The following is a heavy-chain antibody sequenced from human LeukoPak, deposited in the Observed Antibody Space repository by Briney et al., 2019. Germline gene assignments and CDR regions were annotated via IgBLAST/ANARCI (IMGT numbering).Heavy chain of an antibody. Sequence: ASVKVSCKASGGTFSSYAISWVRQAPGQGLEWMGGIIPIFGTANYAQKFQGRVTITADESTGTAYMELSSLRSEDTAVYYCAGRYCSGGSCHYYYGMDVWGQGTTVTVSS. V-gene: IGHV1-69*13. CDR1: GGTFSSYA. J-gene: IGHJ6*02. CDR2: IIPIFGTA. CDR3: AGRYCSGGSCHYYYGMDV. D-gene: IGHD2-15*01.